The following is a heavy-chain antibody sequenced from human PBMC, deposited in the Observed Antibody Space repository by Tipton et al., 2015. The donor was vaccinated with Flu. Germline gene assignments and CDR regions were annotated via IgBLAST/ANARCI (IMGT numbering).Heavy chain of an antibody. CDR2: INRDGNTT. V-gene: IGHV3-74*01. CDR3: ASWGDGRGH. CDR1: GFTFSSSW. D-gene: IGHD3-10*02. Sequence: SLRLSCAASGFTFSSSWMHWVRQAPGKGLVWVLHINRDGNTTNYADSVKGRFTISRDNAKNTVNLQMNSVRDDDTAVYYCASWGDGRGHWGQGTLVTVSS. J-gene: IGHJ4*02.